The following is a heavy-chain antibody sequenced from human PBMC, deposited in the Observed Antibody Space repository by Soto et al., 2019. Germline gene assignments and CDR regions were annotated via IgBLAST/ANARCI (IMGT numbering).Heavy chain of an antibody. CDR2: INHSGSI. Sequence: SETLSLTCAVYGGSFSGYYWSWIRQPPGKGLEWIGEINHSGSINYNPSLKSRVTISVDTSKNQFSLKLSSVTAADTAVYYCARGGLLWFGELNYYGMDVWGQGTTVTVSS. CDR3: ARGGLLWFGELNYYGMDV. CDR1: GGSFSGYY. D-gene: IGHD3-10*01. J-gene: IGHJ6*02. V-gene: IGHV4-34*01.